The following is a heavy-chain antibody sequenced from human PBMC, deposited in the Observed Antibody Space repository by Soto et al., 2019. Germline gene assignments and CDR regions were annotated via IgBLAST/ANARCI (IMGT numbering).Heavy chain of an antibody. CDR2: IIPILGIA. J-gene: IGHJ3*02. CDR3: ARDCSGGSCYLNHDAFDI. Sequence: QVQLVQSGAEVKMPGSSVKVSCKASGGTFSSYTISWVRQAPGQGLEWMGRIIPILGIANYAQKFQGRVTITADKSTSTAYMELSSLRSEDTAVYYCARDCSGGSCYLNHDAFDIWGQGTMVTVSS. CDR1: GGTFSSYT. D-gene: IGHD2-15*01. V-gene: IGHV1-69*08.